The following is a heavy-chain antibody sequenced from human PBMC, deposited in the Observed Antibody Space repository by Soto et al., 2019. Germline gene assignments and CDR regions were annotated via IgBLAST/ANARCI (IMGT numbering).Heavy chain of an antibody. J-gene: IGHJ4*02. CDR2: IKAYSGNT. V-gene: IGHV1-18*01. D-gene: IGHD4-17*01. Sequence: QLHLVQSGPEAKKPGASVKVSCKASGYTFATSPISWLRQAPGQGPEWMGWIKAYSGNTNYAQKLQGRLTMTTDTSTSTAYMELRSLTTDDTAIYYCAIADYGDDDYWGQGTLVTVSS. CDR3: AIADYGDDDY. CDR1: GYTFATSP.